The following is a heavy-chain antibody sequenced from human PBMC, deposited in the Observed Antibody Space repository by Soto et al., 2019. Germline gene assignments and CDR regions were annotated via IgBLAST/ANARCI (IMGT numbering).Heavy chain of an antibody. CDR3: ARDSARRVVGATIGDFDY. CDR1: GFIFTSSA. Sequence: SVKVSCKTSGFIFTSSAVQWVRQARGQRLEWMGRIVVDSGNTDYAQMFQNRVTLTRDMSTSTAYMELRSLRSDDTAVYYCARDSARRVVGATIGDFDYWGQGTLVTVSS. V-gene: IGHV1-58*01. J-gene: IGHJ4*02. CDR2: IVVDSGNT. D-gene: IGHD1-26*01.